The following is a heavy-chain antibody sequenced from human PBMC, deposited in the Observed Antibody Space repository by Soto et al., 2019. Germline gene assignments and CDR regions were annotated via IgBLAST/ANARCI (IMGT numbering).Heavy chain of an antibody. J-gene: IGHJ5*02. CDR2: IIPIFGTA. V-gene: IGHV1-69*06. Sequence: ASVKVSCKASGGTFSSYAISWVRQAPGQGLEWMGGIIPIFGTANYAQKFQDRVTMTADTSTGTAYMELRSLRSDDTAVYYCARGGYCSSTSCSYFDPWGQGTLVTVSS. D-gene: IGHD2-2*01. CDR1: GGTFSSYA. CDR3: ARGGYCSSTSCSYFDP.